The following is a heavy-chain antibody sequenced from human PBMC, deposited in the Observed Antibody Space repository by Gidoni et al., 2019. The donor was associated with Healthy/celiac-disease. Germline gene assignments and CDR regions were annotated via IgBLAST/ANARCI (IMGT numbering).Heavy chain of an antibody. CDR1: GGSISSYY. D-gene: IGHD3-9*01. J-gene: IGHJ4*02. Sequence: QVQLQESGPGLVKPSETLSLTCTVSGGSISSYYWSWIRQPPGKGLEWIGYIYYSGSTNYNPSLKSRVTISVDTSKNQFSLKLSSVTAADTAVYYCARAPYYDILTGFQAAYYFDYWGQGTLVTVSS. CDR3: ARAPYYDILTGFQAAYYFDY. CDR2: IYYSGST. V-gene: IGHV4-59*01.